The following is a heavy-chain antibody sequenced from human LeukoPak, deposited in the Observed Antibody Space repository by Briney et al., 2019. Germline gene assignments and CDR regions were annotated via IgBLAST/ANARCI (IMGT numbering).Heavy chain of an antibody. CDR2: ISGSGSST. CDR1: GFTFSSYG. D-gene: IGHD3-10*02. J-gene: IGHJ6*04. Sequence: GGSLRLSCAASGFTFSSYGMSWVRQAPGKGLEWVSTISGSGSSTYYADSVKGRFTISRDNSKNTLYLQMNSLRAEDTAVYYCAELGITMIGGVWGKGTTVTISS. CDR3: AELGITMIGGV. V-gene: IGHV3-23*01.